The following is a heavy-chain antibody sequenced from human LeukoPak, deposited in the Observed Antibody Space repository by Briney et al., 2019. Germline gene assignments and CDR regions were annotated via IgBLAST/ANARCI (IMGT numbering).Heavy chain of an antibody. Sequence: GGSLRLSCAASGFTFSTYWMHWVRQAPGKGLVWVSGINSDGRNTNYADSVKGRFTISRDNSKNTLYLQMNSLRAEDTAVYYCARDTYIAAAGHNWFDPWGQGTLVTVSS. CDR1: GFTFSTYW. CDR2: INSDGRNT. J-gene: IGHJ5*02. V-gene: IGHV3-74*01. D-gene: IGHD6-13*01. CDR3: ARDTYIAAAGHNWFDP.